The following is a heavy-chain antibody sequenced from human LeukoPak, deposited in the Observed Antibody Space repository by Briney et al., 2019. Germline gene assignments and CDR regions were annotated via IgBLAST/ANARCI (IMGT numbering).Heavy chain of an antibody. V-gene: IGHV3-23*01. CDR2: ISGSGGST. CDR1: GFTFSSYA. CDR3: AKSYDYVWGSEFDY. D-gene: IGHD3-16*01. J-gene: IGHJ4*02. Sequence: GGSLRLSCAASGFTFSSYAMSWVRQAPGKGLEWVAAISGSGGSTYYADSVKGRFTISRDNCKNTLYLQMNSLRAEDTAVYYCAKSYDYVWGSEFDYWGQGTLVTVSS.